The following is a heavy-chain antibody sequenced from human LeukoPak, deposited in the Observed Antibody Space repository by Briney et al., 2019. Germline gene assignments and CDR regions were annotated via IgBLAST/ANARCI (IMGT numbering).Heavy chain of an antibody. V-gene: IGHV3-7*01. CDR3: ARDAYRDRYFDY. J-gene: IGHJ4*02. CDR1: GFTFSRYW. CDR2: IKQDGSEK. Sequence: AGGSLRLSCAASGFTFSRYWMSWVRQAPGKGLEWVANIKQDGSEKYYVDSVRGRFTISWDNAKNSLYLQMNSLRAEDTAVYFCARDAYRDRYFDYWGQGTLVTVSS. D-gene: IGHD4-11*01.